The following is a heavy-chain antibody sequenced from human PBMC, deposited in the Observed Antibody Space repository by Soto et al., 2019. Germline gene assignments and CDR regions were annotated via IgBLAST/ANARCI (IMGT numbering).Heavy chain of an antibody. D-gene: IGHD2-2*01. V-gene: IGHV3-30-3*01. CDR1: GFTFSSYA. CDR3: ARDPPRSEDIVLVPAATPPYYYYGMDV. CDR2: ISYDGSNK. Sequence: QVQLVESGGGVVQPGRSLRLSCAASGFTFSSYAMHWVRQAPGKGLEWVAVISYDGSNKYYADSVKGRFTISRDNSKNTLYLQMNSHRAEDTAVYYCARDPPRSEDIVLVPAATPPYYYYGMDVWGQGTTVTVSS. J-gene: IGHJ6*02.